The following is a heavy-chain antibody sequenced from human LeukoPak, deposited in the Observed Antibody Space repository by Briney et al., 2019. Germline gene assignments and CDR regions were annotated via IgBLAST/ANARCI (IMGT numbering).Heavy chain of an antibody. CDR3: ARAWWGLGHWFGP. V-gene: IGHV1-2*02. CDR2: INPNSGGA. J-gene: IGHJ5*02. D-gene: IGHD1-26*01. Sequence: ASVKVSCKASGYTFTGYYMHWVRQAPGQGLEWMGWINPNSGGANYAQKFQGRVTMTRDTSISTAYMELSRLRSDDTAVYYCARAWWGLGHWFGPWGQGTLVTVSS. CDR1: GYTFTGYY.